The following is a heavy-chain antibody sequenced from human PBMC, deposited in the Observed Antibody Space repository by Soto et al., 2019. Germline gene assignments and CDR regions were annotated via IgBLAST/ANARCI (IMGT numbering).Heavy chain of an antibody. CDR2: IWYDGSNK. V-gene: IGHV3-33*01. D-gene: IGHD2-15*01. CDR3: ARDGGAAGYCSGGSCDYWYFDL. Sequence: QVQLVESGGGVVQPGRSLRLSCAASGFTFSSYGMHWVRQAPGKGLEWVAVIWYDGSNKYYADSVKGRFTISSDNSKNTLDLQMNSLGAEDTAVYYCARDGGAAGYCSGGSCDYWYFDLWGRGTLVTVSS. CDR1: GFTFSSYG. J-gene: IGHJ2*01.